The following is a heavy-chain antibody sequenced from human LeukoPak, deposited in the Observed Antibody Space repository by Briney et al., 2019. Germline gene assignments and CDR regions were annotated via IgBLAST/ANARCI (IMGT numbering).Heavy chain of an antibody. CDR2: INPNSGGT. CDR1: GYTPTGYY. D-gene: IGHD3-10*01. J-gene: IGHJ4*02. Sequence: SVKPSCTPSGYTPTGYYIHCVRHAPEQGLEWMGWINPNSGGTSYAQKFQGRVTMNRDTSINTAYMGLSSLRSDDTAVYYCARDVNFYASGNHHDYWGQGTLVTVSS. V-gene: IGHV1-2*02. CDR3: ARDVNFYASGNHHDY.